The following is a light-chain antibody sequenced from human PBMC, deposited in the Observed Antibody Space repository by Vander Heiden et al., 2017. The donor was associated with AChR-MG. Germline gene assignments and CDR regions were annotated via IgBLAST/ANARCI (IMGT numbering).Light chain of an antibody. J-gene: IGKJ1*01. CDR3: QQYGTSPRT. CDR1: QSVRSSY. V-gene: IGKV3-20*01. Sequence: EIVLTQSPGTLSLSPGQRATLSCRASQSVRSSYLAWYQHKPGQAPRLLISGASSRAAGIPDRFSGRGSGTDFTLTISRLEPEDFAVYYCQQYGTSPRTFGPGTKVEIK. CDR2: GAS.